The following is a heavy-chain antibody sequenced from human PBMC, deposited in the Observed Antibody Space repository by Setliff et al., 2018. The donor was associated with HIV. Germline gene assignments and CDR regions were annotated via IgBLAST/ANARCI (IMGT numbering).Heavy chain of an antibody. CDR3: GREVVIAAIGSLDL. D-gene: IGHD3-22*01. CDR1: GYIFSDYY. Sequence: ASVKVSCKAYGYIFSDYYIHWVRQDPGQGLEWMGWINPNSGDTKYSERLQGRVTMTRDTSMGAIFIELRSLTSADTAVYYCGREVVIAAIGSLDLWGQGTLVTVSS. V-gene: IGHV1-2*02. J-gene: IGHJ4*02. CDR2: INPNSGDT.